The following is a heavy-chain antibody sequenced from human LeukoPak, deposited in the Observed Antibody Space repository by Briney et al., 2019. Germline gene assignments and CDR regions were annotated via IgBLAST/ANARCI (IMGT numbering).Heavy chain of an antibody. CDR1: GGSITGNLYQ. D-gene: IGHD4-11*01. Sequence: KTSETLSLTCSVSGGSITGNLYQWGWIRQPPGKGLEWIAIINNTGSTYYNPSLNSRVTISADTSKNQFSLKLNSVTAADTGVYFCATSDYTNFFNYWGQGTLVTVSS. CDR2: INNTGST. J-gene: IGHJ4*02. V-gene: IGHV4-39*01. CDR3: ATSDYTNFFNY.